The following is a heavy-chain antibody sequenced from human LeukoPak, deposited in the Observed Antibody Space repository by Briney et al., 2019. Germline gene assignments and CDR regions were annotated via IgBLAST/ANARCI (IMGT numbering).Heavy chain of an antibody. Sequence: PSQTLSLTCTVSGGSISSGDYYWSWIRQPPGKGLEWIGYIYYSGGTYYNPSLKSRVTISVDTSKNQFSLKLSSVTAADTAVYYCARRRVDDYVWGSSFDYWGQGTLVTVSS. CDR2: IYYSGGT. D-gene: IGHD3-16*01. V-gene: IGHV4-30-4*01. CDR3: ARRRVDDYVWGSSFDY. J-gene: IGHJ4*02. CDR1: GGSISSGDYY.